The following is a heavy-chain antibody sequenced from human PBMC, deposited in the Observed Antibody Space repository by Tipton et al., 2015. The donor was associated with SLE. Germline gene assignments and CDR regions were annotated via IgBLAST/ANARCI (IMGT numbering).Heavy chain of an antibody. CDR2: INDSGIT. CDR1: GGSFSGYH. D-gene: IGHD4-23*01. V-gene: IGHV4-34*01. CDR3: VRRRATVINRIYFFDH. J-gene: IGHJ4*02. Sequence: AGLVKPSETLSLTCTIYGGSFSGYHWSWIRQPPGKGLEWIGEINDSGITHYNPSLKSRITMSVDTSKSEFSLKLSSVTAADTAVYYCVRRRATVINRIYFFDHWGQGAPVTVSS.